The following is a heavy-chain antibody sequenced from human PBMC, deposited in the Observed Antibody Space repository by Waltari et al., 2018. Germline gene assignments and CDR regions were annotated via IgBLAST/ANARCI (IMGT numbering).Heavy chain of an antibody. J-gene: IGHJ4*02. Sequence: EVQLVESGGGLVKPGGSLRLSCAASGFPFSSYSMNWVRQAPGKGLEWVSSISSSSSYIYYADSVKGRFTISRDNAKNSLYLQMNSLRAEDTAVYYCARDRSGSSGGYYFDYWGQGTLVTVSS. CDR3: ARDRSGSSGGYYFDY. CDR1: GFPFSSYS. CDR2: ISSSSSYI. V-gene: IGHV3-21*01. D-gene: IGHD6-6*01.